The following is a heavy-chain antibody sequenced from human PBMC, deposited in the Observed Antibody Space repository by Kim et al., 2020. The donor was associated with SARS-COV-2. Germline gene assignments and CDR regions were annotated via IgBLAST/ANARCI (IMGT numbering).Heavy chain of an antibody. J-gene: IGHJ4*02. V-gene: IGHV3-21*01. Sequence: GGSLRLSCAASGFTFSSYSMNWVRQAPGKGLEWVSSISSSSSYIYYADSVKGRFTISRDNAKNSLYLQMNSLRAEDTAVYYCAREREVIFGVVIERYYFDYWGQGTLVTVSS. D-gene: IGHD3-3*01. CDR1: GFTFSSYS. CDR3: AREREVIFGVVIERYYFDY. CDR2: ISSSSSYI.